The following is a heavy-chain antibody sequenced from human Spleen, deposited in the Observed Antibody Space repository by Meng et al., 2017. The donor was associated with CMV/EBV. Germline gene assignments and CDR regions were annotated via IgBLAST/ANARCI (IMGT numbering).Heavy chain of an antibody. CDR1: GGSISNYY. V-gene: IGHV4-59*01. CDR2: IYDSVST. J-gene: IGHJ6*02. D-gene: IGHD3-10*01. Sequence: SETLSLTCTVSGGSISNYYWSWIRQPPGKGLEWIGYIYDSVSTNYNPSLESRVTISVDTSKTQFSLRLRFVTAADTAVYYCARRGVVRDSYGMDVWGQGTTVTVSS. CDR3: ARRGVVRDSYGMDV.